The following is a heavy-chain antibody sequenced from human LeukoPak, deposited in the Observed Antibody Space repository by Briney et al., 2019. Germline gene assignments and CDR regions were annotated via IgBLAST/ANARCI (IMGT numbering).Heavy chain of an antibody. CDR1: GYTFTGYY. D-gene: IGHD6-13*01. CDR3: ARGHSSSWYDEFEYYFDY. Sequence: GASVKVSCKASGYTFTGYYMHWVRQAPGQGLEWMGWINPNSGGTNYAQKFQGWVTMTRDTSISTAYMELSRLRSDDTAVYYCARGHSSSWYDEFEYYFDYWGQGTLVTVSS. V-gene: IGHV1-2*04. J-gene: IGHJ4*02. CDR2: INPNSGGT.